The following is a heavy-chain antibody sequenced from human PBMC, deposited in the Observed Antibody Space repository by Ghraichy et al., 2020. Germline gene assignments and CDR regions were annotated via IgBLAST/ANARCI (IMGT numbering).Heavy chain of an antibody. CDR2: ISAYNGNT. V-gene: IGHV1-18*04. D-gene: IGHD3-22*01. CDR1: GYTFTSYG. CDR3: ASVYYDSSGYYPYYFDY. J-gene: IGHJ4*02. Sequence: ASVKVSCKASGYTFTSYGISWVRQAPGQGLEWMGWISAYNGNTNYAQKLQGRVTMTTDTSTSTAYMELRSLRSDDTAVYYCASVYYDSSGYYPYYFDYWGQGTLVTVSS.